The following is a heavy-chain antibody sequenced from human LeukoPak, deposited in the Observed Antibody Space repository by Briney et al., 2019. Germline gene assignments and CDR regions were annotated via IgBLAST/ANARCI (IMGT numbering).Heavy chain of an antibody. CDR1: GFTFSSYG. V-gene: IGHV3-30*18. J-gene: IGHJ4*02. Sequence: GRSLRLSCAASGFTFSSYGMHWVRQAPGKGLEWVAVISYDGSNKYYADSVKGRFTISRDNSKNTLYLQMNSLRAEDTAVYYRAKDLRVYCSSTSCQSTLDYWGQGTLVTVSS. CDR3: AKDLRVYCSSTSCQSTLDY. CDR2: ISYDGSNK. D-gene: IGHD2-2*01.